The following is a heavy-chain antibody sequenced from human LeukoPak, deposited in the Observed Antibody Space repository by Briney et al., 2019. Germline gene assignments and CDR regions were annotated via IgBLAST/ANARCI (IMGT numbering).Heavy chain of an antibody. CDR1: GGTFSSYA. V-gene: IGHV1-69*05. J-gene: IGHJ4*02. CDR2: IIPIFGTA. CDR3: WRGFRMILIGGSFDY. D-gene: IGHD3-16*01. Sequence: SVKVSCKASGGTFSSYAISWVRQAPGQGLEWMGRIIPIFGTANYSQKFQGRVTITTDEYTSTAYMELSSLRSEDTAVYYCWRGFRMILIGGSFDYWGQGTLVTVSS.